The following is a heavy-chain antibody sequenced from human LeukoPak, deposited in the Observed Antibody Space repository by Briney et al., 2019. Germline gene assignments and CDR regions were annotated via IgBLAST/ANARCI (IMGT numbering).Heavy chain of an antibody. D-gene: IGHD1-26*01. CDR1: GYTFTSYG. J-gene: IGHJ3*02. CDR3: AKERGLRGSYYTAGAFDI. CDR2: ISAYNGNT. V-gene: IGHV1-18*01. Sequence: ASVKVSCKASGYTFTSYGISWVRQAPGQGLEWMGWISAYNGNTNYAQKLQGRVTMTTDTSTSTAYMELSSLRSEDTAVYYCAKERGLRGSYYTAGAFDIWGQGTMVTVSS.